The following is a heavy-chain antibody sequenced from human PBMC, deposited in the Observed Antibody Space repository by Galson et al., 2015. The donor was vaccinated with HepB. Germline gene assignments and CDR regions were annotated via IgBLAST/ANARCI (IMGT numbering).Heavy chain of an antibody. J-gene: IGHJ4*02. CDR2: INSDGYTT. Sequence: SLRLSCAASGFTFSSYWMHWVRQAPGKGLVWISHINSDGYTTKYADSVKGRFTISRDNAKSILYLQMGSLRAEDTAVYYCARALGRIAVDDWGQGTLVTVSS. CDR3: ARALGRIAVDD. D-gene: IGHD6-19*01. CDR1: GFTFSSYW. V-gene: IGHV3-74*03.